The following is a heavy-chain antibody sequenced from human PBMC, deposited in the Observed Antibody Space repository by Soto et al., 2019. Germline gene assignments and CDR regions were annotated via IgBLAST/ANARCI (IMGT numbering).Heavy chain of an antibody. CDR1: GGSISSYY. V-gene: IGHV4-59*01. Sequence: PSETLSLTCTVSGGSISSYYWSWIRQPPGKGLEWIGYIYYSGSTNYNPSLKSRVTISVDTSKNQFSLKLSSVTAADTAVYYCARGGYVFWFDPWGQGTLVTVSS. CDR2: IYYSGST. J-gene: IGHJ5*02. D-gene: IGHD5-12*01. CDR3: ARGGYVFWFDP.